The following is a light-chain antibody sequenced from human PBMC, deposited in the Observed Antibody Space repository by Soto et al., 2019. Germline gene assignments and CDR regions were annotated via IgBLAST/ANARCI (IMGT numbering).Light chain of an antibody. CDR3: QHYGSSLT. CDR2: GAS. V-gene: IGKV3-20*01. Sequence: EIVLTQSLGTLSLSPGERVTLSCRASQSVSSSYLAWYQQKPGQAPRLFVYGASRRATGVPDRFSGGGSGADFTLTTSRLQPDDFAVYYCQHYGSSLTFRGGTKVEIK. CDR1: QSVSSSY. J-gene: IGKJ4*01.